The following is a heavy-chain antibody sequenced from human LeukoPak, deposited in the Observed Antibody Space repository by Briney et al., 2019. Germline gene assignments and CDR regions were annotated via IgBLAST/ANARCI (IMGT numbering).Heavy chain of an antibody. CDR2: INSDGRST. J-gene: IGHJ4*02. CDR3: ARVDSGSYWRGFDY. V-gene: IGHV3-74*01. D-gene: IGHD1-26*01. Sequence: PGGSLRLSCAASGFTFSSYWMHWVRQAPGKGLVGVSRINSDGRSTSYADSVKGRFTISRDNAKNTLYLQMNSLRAEDTAVYYCARVDSGSYWRGFDYWGQGTLVTVSS. CDR1: GFTFSSYW.